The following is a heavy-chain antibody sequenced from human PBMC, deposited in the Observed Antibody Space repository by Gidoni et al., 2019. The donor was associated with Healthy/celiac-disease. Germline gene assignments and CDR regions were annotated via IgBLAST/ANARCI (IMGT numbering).Heavy chain of an antibody. CDR1: GFIFSSYG. J-gene: IGHJ6*03. CDR2: IRYDGSNK. D-gene: IGHD1-26*01. Sequence: QVQLVESGGGVVQPGGPLRLSCAASGFIFSSYGMHWVRQAPGKGLEWVAFIRYDGSNKYYADSVKGRFTISRDNSKNTLYLQMNSLRAEDTAVYYCAKVGGAPPPYYYYMDVWGKGTTVTVSS. V-gene: IGHV3-30*02. CDR3: AKVGGAPPPYYYYMDV.